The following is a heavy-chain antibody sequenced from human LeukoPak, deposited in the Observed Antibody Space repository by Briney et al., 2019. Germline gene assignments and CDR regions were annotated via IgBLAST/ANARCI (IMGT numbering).Heavy chain of an antibody. J-gene: IGHJ3*02. CDR1: GFTFSSYG. D-gene: IGHD2-15*01. Sequence: GGSLRLSCAASGFTFSSYGMHWVRQAPGKGLEWVAFIRYDGSNKYYADSVKGRFTISRDNSKNTLYLQMNSLRAEDTAVYYCARLGGCSGCPGGGFDIWGQGTMVTVSS. V-gene: IGHV3-30*02. CDR2: IRYDGSNK. CDR3: ARLGGCSGCPGGGFDI.